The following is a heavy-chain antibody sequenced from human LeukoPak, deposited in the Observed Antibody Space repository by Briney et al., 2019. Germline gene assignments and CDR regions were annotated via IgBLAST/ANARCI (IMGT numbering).Heavy chain of an antibody. V-gene: IGHV3-74*01. J-gene: IGHJ5*02. Sequence: GGSLRLSCAASGFTFSSYWMHWVRQAPGKGLVWVSRINSDRSSTFYADSVKGRFTISRDNANNTLYLQMNGLRVEDTAVYYCARGWEFGAPWGQGTLVTVSS. CDR2: INSDRSST. CDR1: GFTFSSYW. D-gene: IGHD3-10*01. CDR3: ARGWEFGAP.